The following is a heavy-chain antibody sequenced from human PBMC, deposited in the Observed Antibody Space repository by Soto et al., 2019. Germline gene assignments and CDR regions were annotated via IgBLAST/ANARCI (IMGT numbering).Heavy chain of an antibody. D-gene: IGHD4-17*01. CDR1: GGSISSGGYY. J-gene: IGHJ6*02. CDR2: IYYSGST. Sequence: QVQLQESGPGLVKPSQTLSLTCTVSGGSISSGGYYWSWIRQHPGKGLEWIGYIYYSGSTYYNPSLKSRVTRSVDTSKNQFSLKLSSVTAADTAVYYCARDAYGDYGDYYYGMDVWGQGTTVTVSS. CDR3: ARDAYGDYGDYYYGMDV. V-gene: IGHV4-31*03.